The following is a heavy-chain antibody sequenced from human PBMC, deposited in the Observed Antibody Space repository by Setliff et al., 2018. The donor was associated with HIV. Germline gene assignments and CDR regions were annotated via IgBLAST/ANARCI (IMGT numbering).Heavy chain of an antibody. Sequence: LSLTCAVSGGSISSSNWWSWVRQPPGKGLEWIGEIYHSGSTNYNPSLKSRVSISVDKSKSQFSLKLRSVTAADTAVYYCARGRPYAGGWNAVLNAFHIWGQGTMVTVSS. J-gene: IGHJ3*02. CDR2: IYHSGST. CDR1: GGSISSSNW. D-gene: IGHD1-1*01. V-gene: IGHV4-4*02. CDR3: ARGRPYAGGWNAVLNAFHI.